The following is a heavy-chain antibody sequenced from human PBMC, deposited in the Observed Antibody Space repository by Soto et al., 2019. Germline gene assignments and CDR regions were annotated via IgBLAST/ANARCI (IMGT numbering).Heavy chain of an antibody. J-gene: IGHJ6*02. Sequence: QVQLVQSGAEVKKPGSSVKVSCKASGGTFSSYAISWVRQAPGQGLEWMGGIIPIFRTPDYAQKFQGRVTITEDESTSTAYMELSSLRSEDTAVYYCARDKDRPRLGGNYYYIMDVWGHGTTVTVSS. V-gene: IGHV1-69*12. CDR1: GGTFSSYA. CDR2: IIPIFRTP. CDR3: ARDKDRPRLGGNYYYIMDV. D-gene: IGHD5-12*01.